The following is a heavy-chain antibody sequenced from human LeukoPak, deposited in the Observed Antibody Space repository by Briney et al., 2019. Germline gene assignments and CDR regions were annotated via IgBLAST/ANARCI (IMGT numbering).Heavy chain of an antibody. J-gene: IGHJ5*02. Sequence: GGSLRLSCAACGFSFSDYYMIWLRQAPGKGLEWISHISSTSFDIGYADSVKGRFTISRDNSKNLLYLQMNNLRGEDTATYYCARDPLGYKSIANYFDPWGQGTLVIVSS. CDR2: ISSTSFDI. D-gene: IGHD6-6*01. V-gene: IGHV3-11*04. CDR3: ARDPLGYKSIANYFDP. CDR1: GFSFSDYY.